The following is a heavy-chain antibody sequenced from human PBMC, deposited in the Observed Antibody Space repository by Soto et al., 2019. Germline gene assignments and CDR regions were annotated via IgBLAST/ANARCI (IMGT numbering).Heavy chain of an antibody. J-gene: IGHJ6*02. CDR1: GGSISSYY. CDR2: IYTSGST. D-gene: IGHD3-10*01. V-gene: IGHV4-4*07. Sequence: SYTLSLTCTVSGGSISSYYWSWIRQPAGKGLEWIGRIYTSGSTNYNPSPKSRVTMSVDTSKNQFSLKLSSVTAADTAVYYCARDRDRGFGELYERPLEGYGMDVWGQGTTVTASS. CDR3: ARDRDRGFGELYERPLEGYGMDV.